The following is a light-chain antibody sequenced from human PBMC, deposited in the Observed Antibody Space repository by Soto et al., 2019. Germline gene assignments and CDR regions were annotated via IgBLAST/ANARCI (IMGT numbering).Light chain of an antibody. V-gene: IGKV1-5*01. CDR1: QSINSW. CDR2: DAS. J-gene: IGKJ1*01. Sequence: KRSQSPSTLCASIGDRVTITCRASQSINSWLAWYQQKPGKAPKLLIFDASSLERGVPSRFSGSGSGTEFTLTIGSLQPDDFATYYCQHYNSYSEAFGQGTKVAIK. CDR3: QHYNSYSEA.